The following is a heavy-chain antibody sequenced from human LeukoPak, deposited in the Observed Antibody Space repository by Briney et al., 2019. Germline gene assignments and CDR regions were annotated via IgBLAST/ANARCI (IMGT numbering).Heavy chain of an antibody. CDR3: AKDRISVADRYYYYYYGLDV. V-gene: IGHV3-23*01. Sequence: GGSLRLSCAASGFTFTSYAMTWVRQAPGKGLQWVSTISGSGVSPYSTDSVRGRFTISRDNSENTVHLQMNSLRAEDTAVYYCAKDRISVADRYYYYYYGLDVWGQGTTVTVSS. J-gene: IGHJ6*02. CDR2: ISGSGVSP. D-gene: IGHD6-19*01. CDR1: GFTFTSYA.